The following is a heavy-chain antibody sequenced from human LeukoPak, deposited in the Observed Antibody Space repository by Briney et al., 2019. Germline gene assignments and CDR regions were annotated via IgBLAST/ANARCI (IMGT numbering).Heavy chain of an antibody. CDR2: ISGSGDST. CDR1: GFTFNSYA. V-gene: IGHV3-23*01. Sequence: GGPLRLSCAASGFTFNSYAMSWVRQAPGKGLEWGLEWVSAISGSGDSTYYADSVKGRFTISRDNSKNTLYLQMNSLRVEDTAVYYCARGPEYYDILTGGYYFDYWGQGTLVTVSS. CDR3: ARGPEYYDILTGGYYFDY. J-gene: IGHJ4*02. D-gene: IGHD3-9*01.